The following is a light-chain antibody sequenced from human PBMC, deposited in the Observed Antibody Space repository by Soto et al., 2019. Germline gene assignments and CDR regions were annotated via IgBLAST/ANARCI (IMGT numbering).Light chain of an antibody. CDR1: QNIHNH. J-gene: IGKJ1*01. CDR3: QQYGSSGT. CDR2: DAI. Sequence: EIVMTQSPATLSVSPGERATLSCRASQNIHNHLSWCQQKPGQAPRLLMYDAIIRAAGIPARFSGSWSGTEFTLTISRLEPEDFAVYYCQQYGSSGTCGQGTKLDIK. V-gene: IGKV3D-15*01.